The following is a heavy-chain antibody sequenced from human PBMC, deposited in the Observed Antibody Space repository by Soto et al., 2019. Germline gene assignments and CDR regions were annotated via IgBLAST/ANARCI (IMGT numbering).Heavy chain of an antibody. CDR3: AKDIGRYVDSVDY. Sequence: EVQLVESGGGLVQPGRSLRLSCAASGFTFDDYAMHWVRQAPGKGLEWVSGISWNSGSIGYADSVKGRFTISRDNAKNSLYLQMNSLRAEDTALYYCAKDIGRYVDSVDYWGQGTLVTVSS. CDR2: ISWNSGSI. J-gene: IGHJ4*02. V-gene: IGHV3-9*01. D-gene: IGHD3-9*01. CDR1: GFTFDDYA.